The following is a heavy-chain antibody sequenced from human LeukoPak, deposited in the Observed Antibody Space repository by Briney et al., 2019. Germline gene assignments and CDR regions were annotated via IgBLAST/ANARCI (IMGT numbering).Heavy chain of an antibody. D-gene: IGHD6-13*01. CDR1: GGSFSGYY. J-gene: IGHJ4*02. V-gene: IGHV4-59*01. CDR2: IYYSGST. CDR3: GRDEGPSSWHY. Sequence: PSETLSLSCAVYGGSFSGYYWSWIRQPPGKGLEWIGYIYYSGSTNYNPSLKSRVTISVDTSKNQFSLKLSSVTAADTAVYYCGRDEGPSSWHYWGQGTLVTVSS.